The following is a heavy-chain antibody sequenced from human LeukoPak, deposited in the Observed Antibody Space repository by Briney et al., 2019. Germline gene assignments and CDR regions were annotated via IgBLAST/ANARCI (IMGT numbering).Heavy chain of an antibody. CDR2: IKQDGSEK. V-gene: IGHV3-7*01. D-gene: IGHD2-15*01. J-gene: IGHJ5*02. Sequence: GGSLRLSCAASGFTFSSYWMSWVRQAPGKGLEWVANIKQDGSEKYYVDSVKGRFTISRDNAKNSLYLQMNSLRAEDTAVYYCARVGCSGGSCYSGGGPFVTWGQRTLVTVSS. CDR3: ARVGCSGGSCYSGGGPFVT. CDR1: GFTFSSYW.